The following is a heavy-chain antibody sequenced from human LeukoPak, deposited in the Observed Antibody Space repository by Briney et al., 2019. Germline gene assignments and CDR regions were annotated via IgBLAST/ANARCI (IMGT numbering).Heavy chain of an antibody. D-gene: IGHD5-18*01. Sequence: PGGSLRLSCAASGFTFSDYSMNWVRQAPGKGLEWVANIKQDGSEKYYVDSVKGRFTISRDNAKNSLYLQMNSLRAEDTAVYYCARAQRGYSYDISYWGQGTLVTVSS. CDR3: ARAQRGYSYDISY. V-gene: IGHV3-7*01. J-gene: IGHJ4*02. CDR1: GFTFSDYS. CDR2: IKQDGSEK.